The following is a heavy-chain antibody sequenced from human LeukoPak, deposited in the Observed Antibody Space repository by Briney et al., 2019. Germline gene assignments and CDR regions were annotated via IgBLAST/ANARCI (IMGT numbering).Heavy chain of an antibody. CDR2: TGPV. Sequence: GGSLRLSCVASGFTFSDYAMTWVRQAPGKGLEWVSSTGPVHYADSVKGRFTISRDDSKNTLFLQMNSLRAEDTAIYYCAKDSFSYNGIFDALDVWGQGTMVTVSS. J-gene: IGHJ3*01. CDR3: AKDSFSYNGIFDALDV. V-gene: IGHV3-23*01. CDR1: GFTFSDYA. D-gene: IGHD3-10*01.